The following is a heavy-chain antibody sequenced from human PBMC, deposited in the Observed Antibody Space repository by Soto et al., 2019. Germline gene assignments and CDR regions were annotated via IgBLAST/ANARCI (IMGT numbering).Heavy chain of an antibody. CDR2: IYPGDSDT. CDR3: ARLPPKTDYGDYEGFDY. J-gene: IGHJ4*02. V-gene: IGHV5-51*01. D-gene: IGHD4-17*01. Sequence: PGESLKISCKGSGYSFTSYWIGWVRQMPGKGLEWMGIIYPGDSDTRYSPSFQGQVTISADKSISTAYLQWSSLKASDSAMYYCARLPPKTDYGDYEGFDYWGQGTLVTVSS. CDR1: GYSFTSYW.